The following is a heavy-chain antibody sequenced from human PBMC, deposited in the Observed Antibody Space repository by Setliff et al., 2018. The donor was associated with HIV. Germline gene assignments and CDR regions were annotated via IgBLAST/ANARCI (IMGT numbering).Heavy chain of an antibody. J-gene: IGHJ6*03. V-gene: IGHV4-4*08. Sequence: PGGSLRLSCAASGFTFSKNSMNWVRQAPGKGLEWIAYKHTSGSTNYNPSLKSRVIVSVDTSKNQFSLRLSSVTAADTAIYYCARGVNSGTYWGYYYYMDVWGKGTTVTVSS. CDR3: ARGVNSGTYWGYYYYMDV. CDR1: GFTFSKNS. D-gene: IGHD1-26*01. CDR2: KHTSGST.